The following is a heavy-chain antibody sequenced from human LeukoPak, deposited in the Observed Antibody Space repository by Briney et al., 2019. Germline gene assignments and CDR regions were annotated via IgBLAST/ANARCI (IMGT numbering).Heavy chain of an antibody. V-gene: IGHV1-18*01. CDR2: ISAYNGNT. D-gene: IGHD3-22*01. CDR3: ARGENYYDSSGYSPRP. Sequence: ASVKVSCKASGYTFTNYGISWVRQAPGQGLEWMGWISAYNGNTNFAQKLQGRVSMTTDTSTSTAYMELRSLRSDDTAVYYCARGENYYDSSGYSPRPWGQGTLVTVSS. CDR1: GYTFTNYG. J-gene: IGHJ5*02.